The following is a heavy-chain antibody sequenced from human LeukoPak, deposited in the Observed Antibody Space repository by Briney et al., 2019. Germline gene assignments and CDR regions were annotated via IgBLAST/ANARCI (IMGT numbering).Heavy chain of an antibody. CDR2: ISAYNGNT. CDR1: GYTFTSYG. D-gene: IGHD6-6*01. V-gene: IGHV1-18*01. CDR3: ARVVSSSSGDAFDI. J-gene: IGHJ3*02. Sequence: GASVKVSCKASGYTFTSYGISWVRQAPGQGLEWMGWISAYNGNTNYAQKLQGRVTMTTDTSTSTAYMELRSLRSEDTAVYYCARVVSSSSGDAFDIWGQGTMVTVSS.